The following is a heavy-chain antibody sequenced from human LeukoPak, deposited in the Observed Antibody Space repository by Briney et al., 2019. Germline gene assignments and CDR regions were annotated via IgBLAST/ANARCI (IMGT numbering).Heavy chain of an antibody. D-gene: IGHD4-17*01. V-gene: IGHV1-69*06. J-gene: IGHJ4*02. CDR3: ARGEAYGDFDY. CDR2: IIPIFGTA. Sequence: AASVKVSCKASGGTFSSYAISWVRQAPGQGLEWMGGIIPIFGTANYAQKFQGRVTITADKSTSTAYMELSSLRSEDTAVYYCARGEAYGDFDYWGQGTLVTVSS. CDR1: GGTFSSYA.